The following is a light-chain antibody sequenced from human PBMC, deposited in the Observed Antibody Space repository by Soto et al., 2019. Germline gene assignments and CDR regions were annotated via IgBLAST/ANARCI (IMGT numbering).Light chain of an antibody. V-gene: IGLV2-23*02. CDR2: EVS. J-gene: IGLJ1*01. CDR3: CSYEGSSSAYV. CDR1: SSDVGSYNV. Sequence: LTQPASVSGSPGQSITISCTGTSSDVGSYNVVSWYQQHPGKAPKLLIYEVSKRPSGVSDRFSGSKSGNTASLTISGLQVEDEADYHCCSYEGSSSAYVFGTGTKVTLL.